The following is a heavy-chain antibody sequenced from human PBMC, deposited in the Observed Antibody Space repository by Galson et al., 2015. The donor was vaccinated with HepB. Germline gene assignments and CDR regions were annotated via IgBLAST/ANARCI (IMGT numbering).Heavy chain of an antibody. CDR3: ASDWGYYLVLTGPIRLPIYEY. CDR1: GYTFTSYG. J-gene: IGHJ4*02. D-gene: IGHD3-9*01. Sequence: SVKVSCKASGYTFTSYGISWVRQAPGQGLEWMGWISAYNGKTNYAQKLQGRVTMTTDTSTSTAYMELRSLKSNDTAVYYCASDWGYYLVLTGPIRLPIYEYWGQGTLVTVSS. V-gene: IGHV1-18*01. CDR2: ISAYNGKT.